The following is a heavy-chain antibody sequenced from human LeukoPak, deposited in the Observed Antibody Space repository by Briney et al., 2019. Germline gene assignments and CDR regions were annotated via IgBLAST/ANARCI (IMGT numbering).Heavy chain of an antibody. CDR3: ARDTGIGVSFDYYYGMDV. J-gene: IGHJ6*02. CDR2: ISYDGSNK. V-gene: IGHV3-30*03. CDR1: GFTFSSYG. D-gene: IGHD3-10*01. Sequence: GGSLRLSCAASGFTFSSYGMHWVRQAPGKGLEWVAVISYDGSNKYYADSVKGRFTISRDNSKNTLYLQMNSLRAEDTAVYYCARDTGIGVSFDYYYGMDVWGQGTTVTVSS.